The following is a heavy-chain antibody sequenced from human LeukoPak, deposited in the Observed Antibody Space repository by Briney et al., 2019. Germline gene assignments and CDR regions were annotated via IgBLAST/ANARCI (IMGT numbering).Heavy chain of an antibody. CDR1: GYTFTSYG. D-gene: IGHD6-19*01. CDR2: ISPYNSNT. CDR3: ARDLKRGYSSGRYSWGTGSSNDF. V-gene: IGHV1-18*01. J-gene: IGHJ4*02. Sequence: ASVKVSCKASGYTFTSYGISWVRQAPGQGLEWMGWISPYNSNTYYVRNLQGRVTMTTDTSTSTTYMELRSLRSDDTAVYYCARDLKRGYSSGRYSWGTGSSNDFWGQGTLVTVSS.